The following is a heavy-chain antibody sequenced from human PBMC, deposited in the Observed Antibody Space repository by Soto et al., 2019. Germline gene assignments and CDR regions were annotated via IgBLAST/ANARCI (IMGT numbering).Heavy chain of an antibody. V-gene: IGHV3-33*01. CDR2: IWYDGSKK. D-gene: IGHD3-22*01. J-gene: IGHJ6*02. CDR1: GFTFGSYG. Sequence: GGSLRLSCEASGFTFGSYGMHWVRQAPGKGPEWVAVIWYDGSKKYYAESVKGRFTISRDNSENTLYVQINSLRAEDTAVYYCARATYFYDSSGYSGYGLDVWGQGTTVTVSS. CDR3: ARATYFYDSSGYSGYGLDV.